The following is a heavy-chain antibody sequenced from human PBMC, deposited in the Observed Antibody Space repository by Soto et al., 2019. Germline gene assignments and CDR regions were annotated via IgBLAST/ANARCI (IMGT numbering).Heavy chain of an antibody. CDR2: IYQSGST. CDR1: GVSMNTGGYS. J-gene: IGHJ4*02. Sequence: SETLSLTCAVSGVSMNTGGYSWNWIRQPPGRGLEWMGHIYQSGSTYYNPSLKSRVTISLDMSKNQFSLELTSMTPADTAVYYCARADYNDYFDSWGPGTPVTVSS. V-gene: IGHV4-30-2*01. D-gene: IGHD4-4*01. CDR3: ARADYNDYFDS.